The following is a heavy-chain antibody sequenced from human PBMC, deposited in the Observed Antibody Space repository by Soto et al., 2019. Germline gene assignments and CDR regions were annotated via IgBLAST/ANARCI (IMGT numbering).Heavy chain of an antibody. CDR2: ISTSGGTT. CDR1: DFIFSTYA. Sequence: EVQLLESGGGLVQPGGSLRLSCAASDFIFSTYAMNWVRQATGKGLEWVSGISTSGGTTDYADSVKGRFTIARANFKNTLYLQMNRLRAEDTAGYYCAKGGHCIGTSCSRGYRSPHDSWGPGTLVTVSS. CDR3: AKGGHCIGTSCSRGYRSPHDS. D-gene: IGHD2-2*01. V-gene: IGHV3-23*01. J-gene: IGHJ5*01.